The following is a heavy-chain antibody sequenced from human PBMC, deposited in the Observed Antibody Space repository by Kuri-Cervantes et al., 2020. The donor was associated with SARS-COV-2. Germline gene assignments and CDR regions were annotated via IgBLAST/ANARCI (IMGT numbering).Heavy chain of an antibody. V-gene: IGHV1-18*01. CDR1: GYTFTSYG. CDR2: ISAYNGNT. J-gene: IGHJ2*01. D-gene: IGHD3-10*01. Sequence: ASVKVSCKASGYTFTSYGISWVRQAPGQGLEWMGWISAYNGNTNYAQRLQGRVTMTTDTSTSTAYMELRSLRAEDTAVYYCARETPWFGETLGPGWYFDLWGRGTLVTVSS. CDR3: ARETPWFGETLGPGWYFDL.